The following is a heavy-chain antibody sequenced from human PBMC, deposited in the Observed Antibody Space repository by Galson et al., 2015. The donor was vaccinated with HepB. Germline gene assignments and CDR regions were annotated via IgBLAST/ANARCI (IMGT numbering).Heavy chain of an antibody. V-gene: IGHV5-51*01. CDR3: ARPSHYGSGSYWDPFDS. Sequence: QSGAEVKKPGESLKISCKGSGYSFTNYWIGWVRQMPGKGLEWMGIIDPNDSDIRYSPSFQGQVTISADKSISTAYLQSSSLKASGTAMYYCARPSHYGSGSYWDPFDSWGQGTLVTVSS. CDR1: GYSFTNYW. D-gene: IGHD3-10*01. J-gene: IGHJ5*01. CDR2: IDPNDSDI.